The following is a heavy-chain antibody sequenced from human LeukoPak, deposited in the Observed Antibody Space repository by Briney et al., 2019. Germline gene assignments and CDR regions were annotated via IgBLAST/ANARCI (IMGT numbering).Heavy chain of an antibody. Sequence: SETLSLTCTVSGGSISSYYWSWIRQPPGKGLEWIGYIYYSGSTNYNPSLKSRVTISADTSKNQFSLKLSSVTAADTAVYYCARGFRSYGDYVIDYWGQGTLVTVSS. CDR2: IYYSGST. CDR3: ARGFRSYGDYVIDY. D-gene: IGHD4-17*01. J-gene: IGHJ4*02. V-gene: IGHV4-59*01. CDR1: GGSISSYY.